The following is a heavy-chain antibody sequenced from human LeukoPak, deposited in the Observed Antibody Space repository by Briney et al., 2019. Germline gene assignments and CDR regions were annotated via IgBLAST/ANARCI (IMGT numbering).Heavy chain of an antibody. J-gene: IGHJ5*02. V-gene: IGHV1-69*01. CDR3: AVCLGIGTHWFDP. CDR2: IIPIFGTA. Sequence: GSSVKVSCKASGGTFSSYAISWVRQAPGQGLEWMGGIIPIFGTANYARKFQGRVTITADESTSTAYMELSSLRSEDTAVYYCAVCLGIGTHWFDPWGQGTLVTVSS. D-gene: IGHD1-26*01. CDR1: GGTFSSYA.